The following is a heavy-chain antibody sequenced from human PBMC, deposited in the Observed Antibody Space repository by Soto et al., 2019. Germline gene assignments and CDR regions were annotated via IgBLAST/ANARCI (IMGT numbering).Heavy chain of an antibody. V-gene: IGHV4-59*01. CDR1: GGSISSYY. J-gene: IGHJ4*02. Sequence: QVQLQESGPGLVKPSETLSLTCTVSGGSISSYYWSWIRQPPGKGLEWIGYIYYSGSTNYNPSLKSRVTISVDTSKNQFSLKLSSVTAADTTVYYCARLDSSSSPTTWGQGTLVTVSS. D-gene: IGHD6-6*01. CDR2: IYYSGST. CDR3: ARLDSSSSPTT.